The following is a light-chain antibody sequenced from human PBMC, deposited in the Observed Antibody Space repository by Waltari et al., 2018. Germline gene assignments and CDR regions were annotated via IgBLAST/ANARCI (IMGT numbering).Light chain of an antibody. CDR3: QQYNSYWWT. V-gene: IGKV1-5*03. J-gene: IGKJ1*01. Sequence: DIQMTQSPSTLSASVGDKVTITCRASQSISSWLAWYQQKPGKAPKLLSYRASSLESGVTSRFRGSGSGTEFTLTISSLQPDDFATYYCQQYNSYWWTFGQGTKVKIK. CDR1: QSISSW. CDR2: RAS.